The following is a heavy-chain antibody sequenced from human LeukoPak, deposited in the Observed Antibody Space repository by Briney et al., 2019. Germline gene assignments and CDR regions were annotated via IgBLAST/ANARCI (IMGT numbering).Heavy chain of an antibody. CDR3: ARDTTVVTPDAFDI. D-gene: IGHD4-23*01. Sequence: GASVKVSCKASRYTFTGYFLHWGRQASGQGLEWMGWISAYSGNTNYAQKLQGRVTMTTDTSTNTAYMELRSLRSDDTAVYYCARDTTVVTPDAFDIWGQGTMVTVSS. J-gene: IGHJ3*02. CDR2: ISAYSGNT. V-gene: IGHV1-18*04. CDR1: RYTFTGYF.